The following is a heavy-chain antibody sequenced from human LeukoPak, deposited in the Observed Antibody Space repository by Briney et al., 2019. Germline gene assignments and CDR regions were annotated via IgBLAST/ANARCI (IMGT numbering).Heavy chain of an antibody. D-gene: IGHD3-16*01. V-gene: IGHV4-39*01. J-gene: IGHJ4*02. Sequence: SGTLSLTCTVSGDSISNSAYYWGWIRQSPGKGLEWIGNIYYSGSTYYNPSLKSRVTISVDTSKNQFSLKLSSVTAADTAVYYCARGLNWGQGTLVTVSS. CDR1: GDSISNSAYY. CDR2: IYYSGST. CDR3: ARGLN.